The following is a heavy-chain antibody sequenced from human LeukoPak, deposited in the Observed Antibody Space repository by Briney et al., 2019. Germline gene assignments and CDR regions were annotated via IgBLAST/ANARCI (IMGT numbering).Heavy chain of an antibody. D-gene: IGHD3-10*01. CDR3: ARDVVTMVRGVIPWFDP. J-gene: IGHJ5*02. CDR1: GYTFTGYY. V-gene: IGHV1-2*02. Sequence: ASVKVSCKASGYTFTGYYMHWVRQAPGQGLEWMGWINPNSGGTNYAQKFQGRVTMTRDTSISTAYMELSRLRSDDTAVYYCARDVVTMVRGVIPWFDPWGQGTPVTVSS. CDR2: INPNSGGT.